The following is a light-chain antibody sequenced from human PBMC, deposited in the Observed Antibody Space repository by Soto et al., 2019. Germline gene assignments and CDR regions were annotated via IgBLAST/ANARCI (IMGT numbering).Light chain of an antibody. V-gene: IGKV3-11*01. CDR2: DAS. CDR1: QSVSSY. Sequence: EIVLTQSPDTLSLSPGERATLSCRASQSVSSYLLWYQQKPGQTPRLLIYDASNRATGIPARFSGSGSETDFTLTISSLEPEDFAVYYCQHRMNWPLTVGQGTRLEIK. CDR3: QHRMNWPLT. J-gene: IGKJ5*01.